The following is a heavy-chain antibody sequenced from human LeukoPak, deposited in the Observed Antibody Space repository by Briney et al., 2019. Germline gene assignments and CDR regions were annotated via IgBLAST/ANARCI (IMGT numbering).Heavy chain of an antibody. J-gene: IGHJ4*02. D-gene: IGHD3-10*01. CDR3: ARTRREYYFDY. CDR2: TYYSGST. Sequence: SETLSLTCTVSGGSISSSSYYWGWIRQPPGKGLEWIGSTYYSGSTYYNPSLKSRVTISVDTSKNQFSLKLSSVTAADTAVYYCARTRREYYFDYWGQGTLVTVSS. CDR1: GGSISSSSYY. V-gene: IGHV4-39*01.